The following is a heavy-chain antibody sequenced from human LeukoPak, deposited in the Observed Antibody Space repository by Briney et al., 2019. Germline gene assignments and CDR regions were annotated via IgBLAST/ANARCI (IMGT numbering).Heavy chain of an antibody. J-gene: IGHJ4*02. CDR1: GGSISSSSYY. Sequence: SETLSLTCTVSGGSISSSSYYWSWIRQPPGKGLEWIGEINHSGSTNYNPSLKSRVTISVDTSKNQFSLKLSSVTAADTAVYYCARGFVLRYFDYFDYWGQGTLVTVSS. CDR3: ARGFVLRYFDYFDY. D-gene: IGHD3-9*01. CDR2: INHSGST. V-gene: IGHV4-39*07.